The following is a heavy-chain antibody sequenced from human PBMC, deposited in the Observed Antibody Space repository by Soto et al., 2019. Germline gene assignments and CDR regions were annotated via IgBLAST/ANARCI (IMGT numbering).Heavy chain of an antibody. CDR1: GFTFSSYG. D-gene: IGHD6-6*01. J-gene: IGHJ4*02. V-gene: IGHV3-33*01. CDR2: IWYDGSNK. Sequence: QVQLVESGGGVDQPGRSLRLSCAASGFTFSSYGMHWVRQAPGKGLEWVAVIWYDGSNKYYADSVKGRFTISRDNSKNTLYLQMNSLRAEDTAVYYCARDRAEYSSSVPSFDYWGQGTLVTVSS. CDR3: ARDRAEYSSSVPSFDY.